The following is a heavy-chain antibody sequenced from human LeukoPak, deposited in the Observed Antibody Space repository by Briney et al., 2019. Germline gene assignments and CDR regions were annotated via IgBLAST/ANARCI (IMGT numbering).Heavy chain of an antibody. V-gene: IGHV3-23*01. J-gene: IGHJ3*02. CDR3: AKARLGSGTYSAFDI. CDR1: GLAFSSYA. D-gene: IGHD3-10*01. Sequence: PGGSLRLSCEGSGLAFSSYAMSWVRQAPGKGPEWVSTITGSGTSTYHADSVKGRSTISRDISQTTLFLQMNSLRAEDTARYYCAKARLGSGTYSAFDIWGQGTMVTVSS. CDR2: ITGSGTST.